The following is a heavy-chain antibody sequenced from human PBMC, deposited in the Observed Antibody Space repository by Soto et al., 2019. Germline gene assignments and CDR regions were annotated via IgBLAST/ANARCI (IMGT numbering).Heavy chain of an antibody. D-gene: IGHD2-8*02. Sequence: QVQLVESGGGAVQPGTSLRLSCAASGFGFSAFGMHWFRQAPGKGLEWGAVVPNDGRRQHYADSVRGRFTISRDNSQNTVSLQMNGLRPDDTARYYCAKTITTPPSESSTGRGALIDHWGRGALVIVSS. CDR2: VPNDGRRQ. V-gene: IGHV3-30*18. J-gene: IGHJ4*02. CDR1: GFGFSAFG. CDR3: AKTITTPPSESSTGRGALIDH.